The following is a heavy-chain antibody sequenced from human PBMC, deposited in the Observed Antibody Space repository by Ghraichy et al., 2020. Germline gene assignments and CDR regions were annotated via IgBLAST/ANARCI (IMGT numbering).Heavy chain of an antibody. V-gene: IGHV3-23*01. CDR3: VRDRRDGYQTGFDY. J-gene: IGHJ4*02. CDR1: GFSFSSYT. CDR2: ISDNVDRT. Sequence: LSLTCAASGFSFSSYTMNWVRQAPGKRLEWVSGISDNVDRTFYADSVKGRFAISRDNSKNTLYLQMNSLRAGDSAVYYCVRDRRDGYQTGFDYWGQGTLLNVSS. D-gene: IGHD5-24*01.